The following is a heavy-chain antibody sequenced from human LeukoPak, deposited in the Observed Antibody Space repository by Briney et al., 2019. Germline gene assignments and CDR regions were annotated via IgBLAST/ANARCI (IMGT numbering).Heavy chain of an antibody. CDR1: GGTFSSYA. Sequence: GSSVKVSCKASGGTFSSYAISWVRQAPGQGLEWIGGIIPIFGTANYAQKFQGRVTVTTDESTSTAYMELSSLRSEDTAVYYCASGPYYYDSSGYYTNWFDPWGQGTLVTVSS. D-gene: IGHD3-22*01. J-gene: IGHJ5*02. V-gene: IGHV1-69*05. CDR2: IIPIFGTA. CDR3: ASGPYYYDSSGYYTNWFDP.